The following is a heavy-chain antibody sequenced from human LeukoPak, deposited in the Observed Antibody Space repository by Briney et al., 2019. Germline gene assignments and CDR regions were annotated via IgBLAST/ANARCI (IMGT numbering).Heavy chain of an antibody. Sequence: GRSLRLSCAASGFTFSSYGMHWVRQAPGKGLEWVALIFYDGSNNYYADSVKGRFTISRDNSKNTLYLQMSSLRAEDTAVYYCAGGTYAFEFWGQGTLVTVSS. J-gene: IGHJ4*02. CDR3: AGGTYAFEF. V-gene: IGHV3-33*01. CDR2: IFYDGSNN. D-gene: IGHD4-17*01. CDR1: GFTFSSYG.